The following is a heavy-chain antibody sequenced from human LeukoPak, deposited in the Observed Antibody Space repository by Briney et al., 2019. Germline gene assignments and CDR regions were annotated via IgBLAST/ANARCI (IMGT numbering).Heavy chain of an antibody. D-gene: IGHD4-17*01. CDR3: ARASTVTTWSLGY. J-gene: IGHJ4*02. V-gene: IGHV4-59*01. Sequence: SETLSLTCIVSGGSISNYHWSWIRQPPGKGLEWIGYVSYTGSTNCDPSLKSRVTMSVDTSRNQFSLNLSSVTAADTAMYYCARASTVTTWSLGYWGQGILVTVSS. CDR2: VSYTGST. CDR1: GGSISNYH.